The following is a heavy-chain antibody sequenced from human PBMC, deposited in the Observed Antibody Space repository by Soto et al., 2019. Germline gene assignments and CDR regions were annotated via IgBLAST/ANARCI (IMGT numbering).Heavy chain of an antibody. Sequence: SCYTFTSYGISWVRQAPGRGLEWMGWISAYNGNTNYAQKLQGRVTMTTDTSTSTAYMELRSLRSDDTAVYYCARDYLRYFDWLLSADAFDIWGQATMVTVSS. D-gene: IGHD3-9*01. CDR2: ISAYNGNT. J-gene: IGHJ3*02. CDR3: ARDYLRYFDWLLSADAFDI. CDR1: CYTFTSYG. V-gene: IGHV1-18*01.